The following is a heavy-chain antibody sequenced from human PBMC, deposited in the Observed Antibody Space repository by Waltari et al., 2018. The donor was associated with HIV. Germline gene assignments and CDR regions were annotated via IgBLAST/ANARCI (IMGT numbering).Heavy chain of an antibody. D-gene: IGHD3-9*01. CDR2: IKHSGST. J-gene: IGHJ4*02. CDR3: ARVRGGYDILTGYYIRGYFDY. Sequence: QVQLQQWGAGLLKPSETLSLTCAVYGGSFSGYYWSWIRQPPGKGLEWIGEIKHSGSTNYNPSLKSRVTISVDTSKNQFSLKLSSVTAADTAVYYCARVRGGYDILTGYYIRGYFDYWGQGTLVTVSS. V-gene: IGHV4-34*01. CDR1: GGSFSGYY.